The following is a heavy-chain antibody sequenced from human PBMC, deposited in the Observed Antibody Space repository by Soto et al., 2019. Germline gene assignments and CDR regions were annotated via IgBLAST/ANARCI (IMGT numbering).Heavy chain of an antibody. D-gene: IGHD2-15*01. CDR3: ARRCSGGNCQYSHYFYGMDV. J-gene: IGHJ6*02. CDR1: GYSFTNYW. Sequence: XESLKVSWKGSGYSFTNYWSALVRQMPGKGLEWMGIIYPGDSETKYSPSFQGQVTISADKSIGTAYLQWNRLKASDTAMYYCARRCSGGNCQYSHYFYGMDVWGQGTTVTVSS. V-gene: IGHV5-51*01. CDR2: IYPGDSET.